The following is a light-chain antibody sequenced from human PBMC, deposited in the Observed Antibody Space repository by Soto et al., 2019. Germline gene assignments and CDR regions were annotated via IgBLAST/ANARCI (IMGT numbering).Light chain of an antibody. V-gene: IGLV2-23*01. CDR1: SSAVGSYRF. CDR3: GSSAPSRTFV. CDR2: EGG. J-gene: IGLJ1*01. Sequence: QSALTQPASVSGSPGQSITISCTGSSSAVGSYRFVSWYQHHPGKVPKLIIYEGGKRPSGVSNRFSGSEPGNTASLTISGLQAEDEADYDCGSSAPSRTFVFGTGTKVTVL.